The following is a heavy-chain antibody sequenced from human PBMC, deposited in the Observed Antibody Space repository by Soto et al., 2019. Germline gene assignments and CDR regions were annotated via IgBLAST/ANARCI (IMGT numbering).Heavy chain of an antibody. J-gene: IGHJ4*02. CDR2: IYYSGST. CDR3: AREGNLGRWLQPLDF. V-gene: IGHV4-59*01. Sequence: SETLSLTCTVSGGSISSYYWSWIRQPPGKGLEWIGYIYYSGSTKYRPSLKSRVNMSVDTSKNHFSLRLISVTAADTAIYFCAREGNLGRWLQPLDFWGQGTLVTVSS. D-gene: IGHD5-12*01. CDR1: GGSISSYY.